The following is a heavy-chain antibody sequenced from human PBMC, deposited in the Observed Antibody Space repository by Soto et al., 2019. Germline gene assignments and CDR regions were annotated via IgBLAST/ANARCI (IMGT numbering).Heavy chain of an antibody. Sequence: SETLSLTCTVSGGSISSGDYYWSWIRQPPGKGLEWIGYIYYSGNTYYNPSLKSRVTISVDTSKNQFSLKLSSVTAADTAVYYCARATYYYDSSGYSDRVLDYWGQGTLVTVSS. J-gene: IGHJ4*02. CDR2: IYYSGNT. CDR1: GGSISSGDYY. D-gene: IGHD3-22*01. CDR3: ARATYYYDSSGYSDRVLDY. V-gene: IGHV4-30-4*01.